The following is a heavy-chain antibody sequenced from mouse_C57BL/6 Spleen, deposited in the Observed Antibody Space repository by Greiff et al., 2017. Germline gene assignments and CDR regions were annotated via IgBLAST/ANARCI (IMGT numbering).Heavy chain of an antibody. D-gene: IGHD1-1*01. CDR1: GYSITSGYY. CDR3: ARDTTVVAWDY. CDR2: ISYDGSN. Sequence: EVQLQESGPGLVKPSQSLSLTCSVTGYSITSGYYWNWIRQFPGNKLEWMGYISYDGSNNYNPSLKNRISITRDTSKNQFFLKLNSVTTEDTATYYCARDTTVVAWDYWGQGTTLTVSS. J-gene: IGHJ2*01. V-gene: IGHV3-6*01.